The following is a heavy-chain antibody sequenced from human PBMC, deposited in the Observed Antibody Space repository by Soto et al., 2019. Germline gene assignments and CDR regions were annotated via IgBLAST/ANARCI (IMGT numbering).Heavy chain of an antibody. Sequence: SETLSLTCTVSGGSISSYYWSWIRQPPGKGLEWIGYIYYSGSTNYNPSLKSRVTISVDTSKNQFSLKLSSVTAADTAVYYCARRRDGYNFDYWGQGTLVTVSS. CDR2: IYYSGST. D-gene: IGHD5-12*01. CDR1: GGSISSYY. J-gene: IGHJ4*02. V-gene: IGHV4-59*01. CDR3: ARRRDGYNFDY.